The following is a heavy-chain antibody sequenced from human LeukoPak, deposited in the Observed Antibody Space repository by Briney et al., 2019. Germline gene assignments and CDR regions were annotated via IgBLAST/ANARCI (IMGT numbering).Heavy chain of an antibody. CDR2: ISGSGGST. Sequence: GGSLRLSCAASGFTFSTYAMCWVRQVPGKGLEWVSSISGSGGSTYYADSVKGRFTIFRDNSENTLFLQMNSLRAEDTAIYYCAKDKALRYFDWLQYFQNWGQGTLVTVSS. CDR3: AKDKALRYFDWLQYFQN. J-gene: IGHJ1*01. V-gene: IGHV3-23*01. CDR1: GFTFSTYA. D-gene: IGHD3-9*01.